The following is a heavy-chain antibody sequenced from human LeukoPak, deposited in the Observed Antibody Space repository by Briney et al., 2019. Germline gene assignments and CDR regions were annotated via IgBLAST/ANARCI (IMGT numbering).Heavy chain of an antibody. CDR3: ARDGYYGSGELDY. CDR2: IKQDGSEK. J-gene: IGHJ4*02. D-gene: IGHD3-10*01. Sequence: GGSLRLSCAASGFTFSSYSMSWVRQAPGKGLEWVANIKQDGSEKYYVDSVKGRFTISRDNAKNSLYLQMNSLRAEDTAVYYCARDGYYGSGELDYWGQGTLVTVSS. CDR1: GFTFSSYS. V-gene: IGHV3-7*01.